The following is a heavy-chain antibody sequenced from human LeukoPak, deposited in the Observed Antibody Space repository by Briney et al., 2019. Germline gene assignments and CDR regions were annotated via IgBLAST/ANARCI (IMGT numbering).Heavy chain of an antibody. CDR2: ISDSGGST. Sequence: GGSLRLSCAASGFTFSSYALSWVRQAPGKGLEWVSAISDSGGSTYYADSVEGRFTISRDNSKNTLYLQMNSLRAEDTAVYYCARSKEGAFDIWGQGTMVTVSS. J-gene: IGHJ3*02. CDR1: GFTFSSYA. V-gene: IGHV3-23*01. CDR3: ARSKEGAFDI.